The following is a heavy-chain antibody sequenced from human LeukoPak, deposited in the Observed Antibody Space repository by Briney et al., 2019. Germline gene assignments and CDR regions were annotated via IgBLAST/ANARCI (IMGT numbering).Heavy chain of an antibody. CDR3: AKDRQLWFGSDYFDY. V-gene: IGHV3-48*04. J-gene: IGHJ4*02. CDR2: ISSSSSTI. CDR1: GFTFSSYS. D-gene: IGHD5-18*01. Sequence: GGSLRLSCAASGFTFSSYSMNWVRQAPGKGLEWVSYISSSSSTIYYADSVKGRFTISRDNAKNSLYLQMNSLRAEDTAVYYCAKDRQLWFGSDYFDYWGQGTLVTVSS.